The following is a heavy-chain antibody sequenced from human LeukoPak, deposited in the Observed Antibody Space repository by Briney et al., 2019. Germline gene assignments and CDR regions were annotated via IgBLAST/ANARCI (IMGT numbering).Heavy chain of an antibody. CDR1: GGSFSGYY. J-gene: IGHJ4*02. CDR2: INHSGST. CDR3: ASETDYGGSDY. D-gene: IGHD4-23*01. V-gene: IGHV4-34*01. Sequence: SETLSLTCAVYGGSFSGYYWSWIRQPPGKGLEWIGEINHSGSTNYNPSLKSRVTISVDTSKYQFSLKLSSVTAADTAVYYCASETDYGGSDYWGQGTLVTVSS.